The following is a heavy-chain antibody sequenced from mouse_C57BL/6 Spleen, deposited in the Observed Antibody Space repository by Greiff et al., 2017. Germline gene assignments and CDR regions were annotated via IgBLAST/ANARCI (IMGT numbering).Heavy chain of an antibody. J-gene: IGHJ4*01. V-gene: IGHV1-15*01. D-gene: IGHD1-1*01. CDR3: TRWATVVAHYAMDY. CDR2: IDPETGGT. Sequence: QVQLKESGAELVRPGASVTLSCKASGYTFTDYEMHWVKQTPVHGLEWIGAIDPETGGTAYNQKFKGKAILTADKSSSTAYMELRSLTSEDSAFYYWTRWATVVAHYAMDYWGQGTSVTVSS. CDR1: GYTFTDYE.